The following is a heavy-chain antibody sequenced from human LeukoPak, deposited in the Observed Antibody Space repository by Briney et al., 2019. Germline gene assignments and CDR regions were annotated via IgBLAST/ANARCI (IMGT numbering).Heavy chain of an antibody. V-gene: IGHV3-53*01. CDR1: GFTVSTNF. CDR2: IYAGGDT. CDR3: ARPGSGWFDF. D-gene: IGHD6-19*01. J-gene: IGHJ4*02. Sequence: GGSLRLSCAASGFTVSTNFMSWVRQAPGKGLEWVSVIYAGGDTYYADSVKGRFTISRDNSKNTLYLQMNSLRAEDTAVYFCARPGSGWFDFWGQGTLVTVSS.